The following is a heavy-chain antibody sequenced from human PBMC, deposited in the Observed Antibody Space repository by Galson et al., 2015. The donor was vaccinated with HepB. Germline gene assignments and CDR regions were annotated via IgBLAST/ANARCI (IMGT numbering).Heavy chain of an antibody. Sequence: PALVKPTQTLTLTCTFSGFSLSTSGVGVGWIRQPPGKALEWLALIYWDDDKRYSPSLKSRLTITKDTSKNQVVLTMTNMDPVDTATYYCAHRDWNYFSFDYWGQGTLVTVSS. D-gene: IGHD1-7*01. CDR1: GFSLSTSGVG. V-gene: IGHV2-5*02. CDR2: IYWDDDK. J-gene: IGHJ4*02. CDR3: AHRDWNYFSFDY.